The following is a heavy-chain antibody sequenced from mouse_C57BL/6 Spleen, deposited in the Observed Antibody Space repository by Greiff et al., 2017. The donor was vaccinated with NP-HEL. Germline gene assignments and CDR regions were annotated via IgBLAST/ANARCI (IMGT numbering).Heavy chain of an antibody. J-gene: IGHJ1*03. CDR2: INYDGSST. CDR1: GFTFSDYY. Sequence: DVKLVESEGGLVQPGSSMKLSCTASGFTFSDYYMAWVRQVPEKGLEWVANINYDGSSTYYLDSLKSRFTFSRDNAKNILYLQMSSLKSEDTATYYCAGGSYWDFEVWGTGTTVTVSS. CDR3: AGGSYWDFEV. V-gene: IGHV5-16*01.